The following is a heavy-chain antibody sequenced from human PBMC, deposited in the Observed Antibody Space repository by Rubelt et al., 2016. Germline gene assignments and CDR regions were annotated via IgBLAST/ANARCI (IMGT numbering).Heavy chain of an antibody. CDR3: ARDQGTSYMDV. J-gene: IGHJ6*03. V-gene: IGHV4-61*01. Sequence: QVQLQESGPGLVKPSETLSLTCTVSGYSISSGYYWGWIRQPPGKGLEWIGYIYYSGSTNYNPSLKSRGTISVDTSKNQFSLKLSSVTAADTAVYYCARDQGTSYMDVWGKGTTVTVSS. D-gene: IGHD1-1*01. CDR2: IYYSGST. CDR1: GYSISSGYY.